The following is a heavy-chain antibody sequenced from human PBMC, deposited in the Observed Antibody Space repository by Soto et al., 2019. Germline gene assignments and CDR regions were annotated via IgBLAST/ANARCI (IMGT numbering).Heavy chain of an antibody. Sequence: GGSLRLSCAASGFTFSSYGMHWVRQAPGKGLEWVAVIWYDGSNKYYADSVKGRFTISRDNSKNTLYLQMDSLRAEDTAVYYCARERYDFWSGYYSSYYGMDVWGQGTTVTVSS. D-gene: IGHD3-3*01. CDR2: IWYDGSNK. CDR3: ARERYDFWSGYYSSYYGMDV. J-gene: IGHJ6*02. CDR1: GFTFSSYG. V-gene: IGHV3-33*01.